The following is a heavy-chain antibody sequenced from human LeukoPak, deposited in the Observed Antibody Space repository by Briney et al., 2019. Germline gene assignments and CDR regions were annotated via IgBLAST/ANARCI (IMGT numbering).Heavy chain of an antibody. CDR1: GYTFTSYG. V-gene: IGHV1-18*01. CDR3: ASGTSMVNFDY. D-gene: IGHD5-18*01. CDR2: ISAYNGNT. Sequence: GGSVRVSCKASGYTFTSYGMSWVRQAPGQGLEWMGWISAYNGNTNYAQKMQGRVTMTTDTSTSTAYMELRSLRSHATAVYYCASGTSMVNFDYWGQGTLVTVSS. J-gene: IGHJ4*02.